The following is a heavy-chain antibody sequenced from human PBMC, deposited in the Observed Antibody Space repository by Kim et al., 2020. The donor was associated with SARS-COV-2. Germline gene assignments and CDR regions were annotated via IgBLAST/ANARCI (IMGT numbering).Heavy chain of an antibody. J-gene: IGHJ6*02. CDR3: ARIREYVDMVATGPYYAMDV. Sequence: GGSLRLSCAASGFTFSTYTMNWVRQGPGKGLEWVSSISSSRNYIYYADSVKGRFTISRDNAKNLLILQMDSLRAEDTAVYYCARIREYVDMVATGPYYAMDVWGQGTTVTVSS. CDR2: ISSSRNYI. V-gene: IGHV3-21*06. CDR1: GFTFSTYT. D-gene: IGHD5-12*01.